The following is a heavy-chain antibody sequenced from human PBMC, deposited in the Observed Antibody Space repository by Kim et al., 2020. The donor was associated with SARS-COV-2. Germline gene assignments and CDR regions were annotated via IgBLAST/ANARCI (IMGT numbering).Heavy chain of an antibody. CDR3: AKASTIVLMVYARY. CDR2: ISGSGGST. CDR1: AFTFSSYA. J-gene: IGHJ4*02. Sequence: GGSLRLSCAASAFTFSSYAMSWVRQAPGKGLEWVSGISGSGGSTYYADSVKRRYTISRNNSKNTLYLQMTSLRAEDTAVYYCAKASTIVLMVYARYWRQGTLVTVSS. D-gene: IGHD2-8*01. V-gene: IGHV3-23*01.